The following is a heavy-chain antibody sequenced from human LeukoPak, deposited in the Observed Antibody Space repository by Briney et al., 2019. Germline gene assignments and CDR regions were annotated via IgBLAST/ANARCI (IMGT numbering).Heavy chain of an antibody. CDR2: ISWNSGSI. V-gene: IGHV3-9*01. CDR1: GLTFDDYA. Sequence: GGSLRLSCAASGLTFDDYAMHWVRQAPGKGLEWVSGISWNSGSIGYADSVKGRFTISRDNAKNSLYLHMSSLRAEDTAVYYCARLAGAGSSGFDYWGQGTLLTVSS. CDR3: ARLAGAGSSGFDY. D-gene: IGHD1-26*01. J-gene: IGHJ4*02.